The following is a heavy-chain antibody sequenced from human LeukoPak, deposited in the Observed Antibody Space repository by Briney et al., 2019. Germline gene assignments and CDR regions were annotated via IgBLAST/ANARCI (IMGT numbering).Heavy chain of an antibody. Sequence: GESLKISCKGSGYSFTNYWISWVRQLPGKGLEWMGRINPSDSYTNYNPPFQGHVTFSVDKSIATAYLQWTTLKASDTAMYYCARGGWLDDYWGQGTLVTVSS. J-gene: IGHJ4*02. CDR1: GYSFTNYW. CDR2: INPSDSYT. CDR3: ARGGWLDDY. V-gene: IGHV5-10-1*01. D-gene: IGHD6-19*01.